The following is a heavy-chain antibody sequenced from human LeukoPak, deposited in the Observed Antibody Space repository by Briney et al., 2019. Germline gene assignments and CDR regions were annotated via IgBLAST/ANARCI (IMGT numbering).Heavy chain of an antibody. V-gene: IGHV4-34*01. CDR1: GGSFSGYY. CDR2: INHSGST. J-gene: IGHJ4*02. CDR3: ARGRNIAAADTNYFDY. D-gene: IGHD6-13*01. Sequence: SETLSLTCAVYGGSFSGYYWSWIRQPPGKGLEWIGEINHSGSTNYNPSLKSRVTISVDRSKNQFSLKLSSVTAADTAVYYCARGRNIAAADTNYFDYWGQGTLVTVSS.